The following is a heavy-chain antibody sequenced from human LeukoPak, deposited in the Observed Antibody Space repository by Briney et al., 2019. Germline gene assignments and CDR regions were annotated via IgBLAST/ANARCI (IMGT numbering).Heavy chain of an antibody. D-gene: IGHD6-19*01. V-gene: IGHV1-18*01. CDR3: AREYSSDSSRFQH. CDR2: ISAYNGNT. CDR1: GYTFTSYG. J-gene: IGHJ1*01. Sequence: PAASVKVSCKASGYTFTSYGISWVRQAPGQGLEWMGWISAYNGNTNYAQKLQGRVTMTTDTSTSTAYMELSSLRSEDTAVYYCAREYSSDSSRFQHWGQGTLVTVSS.